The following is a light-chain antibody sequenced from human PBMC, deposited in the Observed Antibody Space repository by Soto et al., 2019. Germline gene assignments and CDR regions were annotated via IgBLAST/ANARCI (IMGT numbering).Light chain of an antibody. CDR3: QQHNDYPLT. CDR1: QNVNRW. V-gene: IGKV1-5*03. CDR2: KAS. J-gene: IGKJ4*01. Sequence: DIQMTQSPSTLSASVGDRVTITCRASQNVNRWLAWYQQKPGKAPKLLIYKASSLESGVPSRFSGSGSGTEFSLTISSLQPDDFATYYCQQHNDYPLTFGGGTKVEIK.